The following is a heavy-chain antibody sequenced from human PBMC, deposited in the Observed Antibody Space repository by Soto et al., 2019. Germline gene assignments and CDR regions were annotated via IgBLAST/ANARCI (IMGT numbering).Heavy chain of an antibody. J-gene: IGHJ4*02. Sequence: ASVKVSCKASGGTFSSYAISWLRQAPLQGLEWMGGIIPIFGTADDAQKFEGRVTITADESTSTAYMELRSLRSEDTALYYCARGTGLYDSRGYYYFDYWGQGTLVTVSS. CDR3: ARGTGLYDSRGYYYFDY. D-gene: IGHD3-22*01. CDR2: IIPIFGTA. CDR1: GGTFSSYA. V-gene: IGHV1-69*13.